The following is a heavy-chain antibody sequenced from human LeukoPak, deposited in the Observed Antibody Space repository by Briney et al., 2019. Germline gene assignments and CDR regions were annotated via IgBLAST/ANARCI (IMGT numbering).Heavy chain of an antibody. CDR1: GFTVSSNY. V-gene: IGHV4-4*08. CDR2: VYTSGST. D-gene: IGHD1-26*01. Sequence: GSLRLSCAASGFTVSSNYMSWVRQPPGKGLEWIGRVYTSGSTNYNPSLKSRVTISVDTSKNQFSLKLSSVTAADTAVYYCARGRVGATIDYWGQGTLVTVSS. CDR3: ARGRVGATIDY. J-gene: IGHJ4*02.